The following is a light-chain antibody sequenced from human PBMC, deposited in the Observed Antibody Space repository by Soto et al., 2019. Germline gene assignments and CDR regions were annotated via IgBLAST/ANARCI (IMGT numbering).Light chain of an antibody. V-gene: IGKV1-8*01. Sequence: AIRMTQSPSSLSASAGDRGAIACRASQAVGRYLAWDQQKPGQAPKLLIYGASTVQSGVPSRFSGGGSGTDFTLTISCLQSEDFATYYCQHYKNYPWTFRQGTKVEIK. CDR3: QHYKNYPWT. J-gene: IGKJ1*01. CDR1: QAVGRY. CDR2: GAS.